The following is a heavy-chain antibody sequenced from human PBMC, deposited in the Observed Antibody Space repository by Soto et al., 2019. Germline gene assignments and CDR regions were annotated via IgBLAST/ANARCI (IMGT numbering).Heavy chain of an antibody. CDR2: IMPGSSHI. CDR1: GFTFSIYS. CDR3: AKENGYSSSWFEFDY. J-gene: IGHJ4*02. D-gene: IGHD6-13*01. V-gene: IGHV3-48*01. Sequence: GGSLRLSCAASGFTFSIYSMNWVRQAPGKGLEWVSYIMPGSSHIFYADSVKGRFTISRDNAKNMLYLQMNSLRAEDTAVYYCAKENGYSSSWFEFDYWGQGTLVTVSS.